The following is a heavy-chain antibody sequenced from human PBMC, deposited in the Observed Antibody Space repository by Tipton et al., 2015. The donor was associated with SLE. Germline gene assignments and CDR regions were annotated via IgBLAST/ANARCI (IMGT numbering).Heavy chain of an antibody. J-gene: IGHJ4*01. CDR3: VGGTLLQGVTIG. Sequence: SLRLSCAASEFTFSIYAMHWVRQAPGKGLEWVAVISYDGSDKYYADSVKGRFTISRDNSKNTLYLQMNSLRAEDTAVYYCVGGTLLQGVTIGWGQGTLVTVSS. D-gene: IGHD3-10*01. CDR2: ISYDGSDK. CDR1: EFTFSIYA. V-gene: IGHV3-30*04.